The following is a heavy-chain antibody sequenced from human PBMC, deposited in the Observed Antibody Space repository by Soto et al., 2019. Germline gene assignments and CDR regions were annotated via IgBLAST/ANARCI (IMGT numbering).Heavy chain of an antibody. CDR2: IYYTGAT. CDR1: GASMSSGGHS. D-gene: IGHD3-10*01. CDR3: ARAPPGPSPRWDV. J-gene: IGHJ6*02. V-gene: IGHV4-30-2*06. Sequence: QVQLQESGPGLVKPSQTVSLTCAVSGASMSSGGHSWSWIRQSPGRGLEWIGYIYYTGATYYNPSLKSRVTLSIDGSNNQFSLNFNSVPASDTAVYYCARAPPGPSPRWDVWGQGTTVTVSS.